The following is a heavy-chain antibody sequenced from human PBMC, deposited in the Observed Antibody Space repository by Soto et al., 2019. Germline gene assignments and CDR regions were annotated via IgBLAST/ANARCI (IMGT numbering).Heavy chain of an antibody. D-gene: IGHD6-13*01. CDR3: ARVQTADGTRWFDP. CDR2: IYYSGST. V-gene: IGHV4-30-4*01. CDR1: GGSISSGDYY. Sequence: SETLSLTCTVSGGSISSGDYYWSWIRQPPWNGLEWIGYIYYSGSTYYNPSLKSRFIISVDTSKNQFSLKLSSVNVADTAVYYCARVQTADGTRWFDPWGQGTLVTVSS. J-gene: IGHJ5*02.